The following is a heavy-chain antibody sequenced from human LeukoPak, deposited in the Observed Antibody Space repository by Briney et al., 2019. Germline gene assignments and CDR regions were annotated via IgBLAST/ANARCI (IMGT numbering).Heavy chain of an antibody. V-gene: IGHV4-31*03. CDR2: IYYSGST. J-gene: IGHJ6*02. CDR1: GGSISSGGYY. D-gene: IGHD2-21*02. Sequence: SETLSLTCTVSGGSISSGGYYWSWIRQYPGKGLEWIGNIYYSGSTYYNPSLKSRVTISVDTSKNQFSLKLSSVTAADTAVYYCAARETDYYYYGMDVWGQGTTVTVSS. CDR3: AARETDYYYYGMDV.